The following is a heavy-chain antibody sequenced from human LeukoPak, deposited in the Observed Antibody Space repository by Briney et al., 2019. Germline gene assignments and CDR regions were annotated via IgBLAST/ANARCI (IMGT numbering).Heavy chain of an antibody. V-gene: IGHV3-30*03. CDR3: ASLWSAVAGSAGMDV. CDR2: ISYDGSNK. CDR1: GFTFSSYG. Sequence: PGGSLRLSCAASGFTFSSYGMHWVRQAPGKGLEWVAVISYDGSNKYYTDSVKGRFTISRDNSKNTLYLQMNSLRAEDTAVYYCASLWSAVAGSAGMDVWGQGTTVTVSS. D-gene: IGHD6-19*01. J-gene: IGHJ6*02.